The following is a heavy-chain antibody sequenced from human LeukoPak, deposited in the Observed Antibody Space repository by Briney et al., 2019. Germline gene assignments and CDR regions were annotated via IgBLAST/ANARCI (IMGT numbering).Heavy chain of an antibody. Sequence: PGGSLRLSCVVSGYSFSTNMMTWARQAPGKGLEWVATILPGGRESYRVDSVKGRFTISRDNAKNSLYLQMNILRAEDTAVYYCMSAHGYWGQGTLVTVTS. CDR2: ILPGGRES. CDR1: GYSFSTNM. V-gene: IGHV3-7*01. J-gene: IGHJ4*02. CDR3: MSAHGY.